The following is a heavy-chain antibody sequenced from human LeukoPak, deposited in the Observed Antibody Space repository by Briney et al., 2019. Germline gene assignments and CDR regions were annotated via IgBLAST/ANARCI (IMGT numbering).Heavy chain of an antibody. V-gene: IGHV1-58*02. J-gene: IGHJ4*02. CDR3: AARAMAGVTLDY. CDR2: IVVGSGNT. D-gene: IGHD6-19*01. CDR1: GFTFTSSA. Sequence: VASVTVSFKASGFTFTSSAMQWVRQARGQRLEWIGWIVVGSGNTNYAQKFQERVTITRDMSTSTAYMELSSLRSEDTAVYYCAARAMAGVTLDYWGQGTLVTVSS.